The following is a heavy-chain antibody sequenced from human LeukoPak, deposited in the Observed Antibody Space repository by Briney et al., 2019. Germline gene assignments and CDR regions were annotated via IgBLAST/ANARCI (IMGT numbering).Heavy chain of an antibody. J-gene: IGHJ4*02. V-gene: IGHV4-59*08. CDR2: TYYSGTT. CDR3: ARLSSIIVPAAYLDF. CDR1: GGSISGYY. D-gene: IGHD2-2*01. Sequence: SETLSLTCTVSGGSISGYYWSWIRQPPGKGLDWIGYTYYSGTTYYNPSLKSRVTISLDTSRNQFSLKLNSVTAADTAVYYCARLSSIIVPAAYLDFWGQGTLVTVSS.